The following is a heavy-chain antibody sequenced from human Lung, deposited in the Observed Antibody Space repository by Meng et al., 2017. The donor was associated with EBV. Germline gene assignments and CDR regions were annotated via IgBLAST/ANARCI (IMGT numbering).Heavy chain of an antibody. Sequence: VHLQQVGAGLLKPSASLSLTVAVIGGSFSGYYWSCSRQPPGKVLEWIGEINHSGSTNYHPSLKSRVTISVDTSKNQFSLKLSSVTAADTAVYYCARSYSSGWYTLFDYWGQGTLVTVSS. D-gene: IGHD6-19*01. CDR3: ARSYSSGWYTLFDY. V-gene: IGHV4-34*01. J-gene: IGHJ4*02. CDR1: GGSFSGYY. CDR2: INHSGST.